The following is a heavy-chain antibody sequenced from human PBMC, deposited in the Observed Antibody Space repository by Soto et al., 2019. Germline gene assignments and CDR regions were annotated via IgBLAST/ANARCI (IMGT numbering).Heavy chain of an antibody. D-gene: IGHD4-4*01. V-gene: IGHV1-2*04. Sequence: GASVKVSCKASGYTFTGYYMHWVRQAPGQGLEWMGWINPNSGGTNYAQKFQGWVTMTRDTSISTAYMELSRLRSDDTAVYYCARDLTPDYSNYAARGYYYYGMDVWGQGTTVTVSS. J-gene: IGHJ6*02. CDR2: INPNSGGT. CDR3: ARDLTPDYSNYAARGYYYYGMDV. CDR1: GYTFTGYY.